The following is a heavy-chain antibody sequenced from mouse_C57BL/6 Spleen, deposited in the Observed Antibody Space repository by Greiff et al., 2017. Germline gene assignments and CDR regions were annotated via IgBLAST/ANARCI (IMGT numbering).Heavy chain of an antibody. CDR2: IYPGDGDT. V-gene: IGHV1-80*01. CDR1: GYAFSSYW. J-gene: IGHJ4*01. CDR3: ARSDYDYYAMDY. D-gene: IGHD1-1*02. Sequence: QVQLKQSGAELVKPGASVKISCKASGYAFSSYWMNWVKQRPGKGLEWIGQIYPGDGDTNYNGKFKGKGTLTADKSSSTAYMQLSSLTSDDSAVYFCARSDYDYYAMDYWGQGTSVTVSS.